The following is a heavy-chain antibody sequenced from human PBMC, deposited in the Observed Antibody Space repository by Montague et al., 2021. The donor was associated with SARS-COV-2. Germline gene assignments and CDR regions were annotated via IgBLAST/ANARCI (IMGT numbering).Heavy chain of an antibody. V-gene: IGHV4-59*01. D-gene: IGHD3-10*01. J-gene: IGHJ6*02. CDR1: GGSISSYY. Sequence: SETLSLTCTVSGGSISSYYWSWIRQPPGKGLEWIGYIYYSGSINYNPSLKSRVTISVDTSKNQFSLKLSSATAADTAVYYCARVRYYGSGTSLGMDVWGQGTTVTVSS. CDR2: IYYSGSI. CDR3: ARVRYYGSGTSLGMDV.